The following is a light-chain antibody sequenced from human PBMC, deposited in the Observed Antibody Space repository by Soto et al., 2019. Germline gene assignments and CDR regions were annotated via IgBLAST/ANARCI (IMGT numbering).Light chain of an antibody. CDR2: EVS. J-gene: IGLJ1*01. Sequence: QSVLTQPASVSGSPGQSITISCTGISSDVGGYNYVSWYQQHPGKAPKLMIYEVSNRPSGVSNRFSGSKSGNTASLTISGLQAEDEADYYCNSYTSCTTVFGTGTKLTVL. CDR3: NSYTSCTTV. CDR1: SSDVGGYNY. V-gene: IGLV2-14*01.